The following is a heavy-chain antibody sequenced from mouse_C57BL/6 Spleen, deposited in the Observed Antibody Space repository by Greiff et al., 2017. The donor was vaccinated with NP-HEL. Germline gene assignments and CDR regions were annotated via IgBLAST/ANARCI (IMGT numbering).Heavy chain of an antibody. CDR2: IYPRDGST. J-gene: IGHJ2*01. Sequence: QVQLKQSGPELVKPGASVKLSCKASGYTFTSYDINWVQQRPGQGLEWIGWIYPRDGSTKYNEKFKGQATLPVDTSSSTAYMELHSLTSEDSAVYFCARGSRPSSYYFDYWGQGTTLTVSS. CDR3: ARGSRPSSYYFDY. CDR1: GYTFTSYD. V-gene: IGHV1-85*01.